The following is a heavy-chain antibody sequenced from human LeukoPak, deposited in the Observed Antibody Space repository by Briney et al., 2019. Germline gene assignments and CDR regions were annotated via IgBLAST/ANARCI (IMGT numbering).Heavy chain of an antibody. CDR1: GYTFSTYG. CDR3: ARGLAVAGIYMY. Sequence: GASVKVSCTASGYTFSTYGISWIRQAPGQGLEWLGWISGYSDNTKYSEKVQGRVTMTKDTSTSTVYMELRSLRPDDTATYFCARGLAVAGIYMYWGQGTQITASS. CDR2: ISGYSDNT. D-gene: IGHD6-19*01. J-gene: IGHJ4*02. V-gene: IGHV1-18*04.